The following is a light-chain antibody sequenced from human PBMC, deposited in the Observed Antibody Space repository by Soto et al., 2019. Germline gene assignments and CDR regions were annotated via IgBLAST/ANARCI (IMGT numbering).Light chain of an antibody. J-gene: IGKJ1*01. CDR3: QHYNSYSEA. CDR2: GTS. CDR1: QSISNFH. Sequence: EIVVTQSPGTLSLSPGERATLSCRASQSISNFHLAWYQQKPGQAPRLLIYGTSTRATGGIADRFSGSGSGTEFTLTISSLQPDDFATYYCQHYNSYSEAFGQGTKVDIK. V-gene: IGKV3-20*01.